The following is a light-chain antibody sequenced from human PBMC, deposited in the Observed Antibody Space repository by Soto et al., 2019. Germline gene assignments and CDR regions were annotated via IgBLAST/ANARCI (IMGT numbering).Light chain of an antibody. J-gene: IGKJ5*01. CDR1: RSIGNN. CDR2: AAS. CDR3: RQSFSPHIA. Sequence: EIQVTQSPTSLSASVGDRVTITCRASRSIGNNLNWYQQRPGKAPQLLIYAASSLQSGVPSRFSGSTSGTDFTLTINGLQPEDFATYYCRQSFSPHIAFGQGTRL. V-gene: IGKV1-39*01.